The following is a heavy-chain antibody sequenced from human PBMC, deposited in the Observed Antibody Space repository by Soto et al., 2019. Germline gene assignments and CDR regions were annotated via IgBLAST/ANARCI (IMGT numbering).Heavy chain of an antibody. D-gene: IGHD2-15*01. CDR1: GYTFTSYD. Sequence: ASVKVSCKASGYTFTSYDINWVRQATGQGLEWMGWMNPNSGNTGYAQKFQGRVTMTRNTSISTAYMELSSLRSEDTAVYYCATSWAASYYYYGTDVWGQGTTVTVSS. CDR3: ATSWAASYYYYGTDV. CDR2: MNPNSGNT. J-gene: IGHJ6*02. V-gene: IGHV1-8*01.